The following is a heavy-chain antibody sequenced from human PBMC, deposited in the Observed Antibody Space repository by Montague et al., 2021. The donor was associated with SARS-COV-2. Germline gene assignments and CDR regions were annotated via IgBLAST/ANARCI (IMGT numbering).Heavy chain of an antibody. CDR3: ARSGGSYFSPFDY. CDR1: GFTFSSYA. V-gene: IGHV3-30-3*01. Sequence: SLRLSYAASGFTFSSYAMHWVRQAPGKGLEWVAVISYDGSNKYYADSVKGRFTISRDNSKNTLYLQMNSLRAEDTAVYYCARSGGSYFSPFDYWGQGTLVTVSS. CDR2: ISYDGSNK. J-gene: IGHJ4*02. D-gene: IGHD1-26*01.